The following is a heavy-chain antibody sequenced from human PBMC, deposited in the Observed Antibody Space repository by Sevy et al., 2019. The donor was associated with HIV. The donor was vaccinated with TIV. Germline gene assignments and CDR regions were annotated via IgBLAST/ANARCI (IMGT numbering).Heavy chain of an antibody. D-gene: IGHD6-19*01. CDR1: GFTFSSYG. V-gene: IGHV3-30*18. Sequence: GGSLRLSCAASGFTFSSYGMHWVRQAPDKGLEWVAVISYDGSNKYYADSVKGRFTISRDNSKNTLYLQMNSLRAEDTAVYYCAKGGSGWEYYYYGMDVWGQGTTVTVSS. CDR3: AKGGSGWEYYYYGMDV. J-gene: IGHJ6*02. CDR2: ISYDGSNK.